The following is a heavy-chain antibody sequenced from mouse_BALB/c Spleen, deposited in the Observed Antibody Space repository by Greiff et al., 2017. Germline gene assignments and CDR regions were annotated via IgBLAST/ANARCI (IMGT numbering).Heavy chain of an antibody. J-gene: IGHJ4*01. CDR2: IYPGGGYT. Sequence: QVQLQQSGAELVRPGTSVKISCKASGYTFTNSWLGWVKQRPGHGLEWIGDIYPGGGYTNYNEKFKGKATLTADTSSSTAYMQLSSLTSEDSAVYCGAKVYGNDEKAMDYRGQGTSVTVSS. CDR3: AKVYGNDEKAMDY. D-gene: IGHD2-2*01. CDR1: GYTFTNSW. V-gene: IGHV1-63*02.